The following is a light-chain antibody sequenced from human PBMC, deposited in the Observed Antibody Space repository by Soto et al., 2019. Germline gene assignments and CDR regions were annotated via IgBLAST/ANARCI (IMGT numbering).Light chain of an antibody. CDR1: QTVTSSY. Sequence: EIVLTPSPCTLSLSPGERATLSCRASQTVTSSYLAWYQQKPGQAPRLLIYGASSRATGIPDRFSGSGSGTDFTLTIGRLEPEDFAVYYCQQYGTSPFTFGPGTKVDIK. CDR3: QQYGTSPFT. V-gene: IGKV3-20*01. CDR2: GAS. J-gene: IGKJ3*01.